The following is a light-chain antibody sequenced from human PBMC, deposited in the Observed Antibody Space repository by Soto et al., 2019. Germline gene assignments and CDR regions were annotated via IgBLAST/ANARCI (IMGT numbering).Light chain of an antibody. CDR3: SSYTSSSTLV. CDR1: SSDVGGYNY. Sequence: QSVLTQPASVSGSPGQSITISCTGTSSDVGGYNYVSWYQQHPGKAPKLMIYDVSNRPSGVSNLFSGSKSGNTASLTISGIQAEDEADYYCSSYTSSSTLVFGTGTKLTVL. CDR2: DVS. V-gene: IGLV2-14*01. J-gene: IGLJ1*01.